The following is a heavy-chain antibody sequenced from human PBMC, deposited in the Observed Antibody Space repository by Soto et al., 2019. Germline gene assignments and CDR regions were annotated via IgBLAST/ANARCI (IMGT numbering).Heavy chain of an antibody. CDR3: ARGADFWSGYFGD. Sequence: SETLSLTCTVSGGSISSYYWSWIRQPPGKGLEWIGYIYYSGSTNYNPSLRSRVTISVDTTKNQFSLKLSSVTAADTAVYYCARGADFWSGYFGDWGQGTLVTVS. D-gene: IGHD3-3*01. CDR2: IYYSGST. CDR1: GGSISSYY. J-gene: IGHJ4*02. V-gene: IGHV4-59*01.